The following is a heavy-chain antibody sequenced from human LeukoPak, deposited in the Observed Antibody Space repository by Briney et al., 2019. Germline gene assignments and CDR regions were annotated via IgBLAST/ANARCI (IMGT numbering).Heavy chain of an antibody. V-gene: IGHV1-2*02. CDR2: INPNSGGT. D-gene: IGHD7-27*01. CDR3: AIRKITGGSYYGMDV. J-gene: IGHJ6*02. Sequence: ASVKVSCKASGYTFTGYYMHWVRQAPGQGLEWMGCINPNSGGTNYAQKFQGRVTMTRDTSISTAYMELSRLRSDDTAVYYCAIRKITGGSYYGMDVWGQGTTVTVSS. CDR1: GYTFTGYY.